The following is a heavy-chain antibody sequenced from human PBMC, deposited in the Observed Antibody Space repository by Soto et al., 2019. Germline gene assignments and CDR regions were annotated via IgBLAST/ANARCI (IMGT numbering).Heavy chain of an antibody. CDR1: GFTFSSYG. V-gene: IGHV3-30*18. D-gene: IGHD6-6*01. Sequence: PGGSLRLSCAASGFTFSSYGMHWVRQAPGKGLEWVTVISYDGSNKYYADSVKGRFTISRDNSKNTPYLQMNSLRAEDTAVYYCAKVSLAARFFYYYYGMDVWGQGTTVTVSS. CDR3: AKVSLAARFFYYYYGMDV. J-gene: IGHJ6*02. CDR2: ISYDGSNK.